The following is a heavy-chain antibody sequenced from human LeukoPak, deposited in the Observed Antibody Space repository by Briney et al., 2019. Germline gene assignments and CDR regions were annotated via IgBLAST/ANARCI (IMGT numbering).Heavy chain of an antibody. V-gene: IGHV1-69*04. CDR2: IIPILGIA. D-gene: IGHD2-2*02. J-gene: IGHJ6*02. Sequence: GASVKVSCKASGGTFSSYAISWVRQAPGQGLEWMGRIIPILGIANYAQKFQGRVTITADKSTSTAYMELSSLRSEDTAVYYCARDVGDCSSTSCYTIYYGMDVWGQGTTVTVSS. CDR1: GGTFSSYA. CDR3: ARDVGDCSSTSCYTIYYGMDV.